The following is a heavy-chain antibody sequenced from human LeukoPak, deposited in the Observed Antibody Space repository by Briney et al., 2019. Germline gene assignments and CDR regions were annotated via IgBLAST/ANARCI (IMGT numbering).Heavy chain of an antibody. CDR2: ISGSGHNT. CDR3: ADPGGSGAQFDL. V-gene: IGHV3-23*01. Sequence: PGGSLRLSCAASGFTFSSFAMSWVRQAPGKGLEWVSTISGSGHNTHYADSVKGRFTISRDNSENTVYLQMNSLRAEDTAVYYYADPGGSGAQFDLWGRSTLLTVSS. CDR1: GFTFSSFA. D-gene: IGHD3-10*01. J-gene: IGHJ2*01.